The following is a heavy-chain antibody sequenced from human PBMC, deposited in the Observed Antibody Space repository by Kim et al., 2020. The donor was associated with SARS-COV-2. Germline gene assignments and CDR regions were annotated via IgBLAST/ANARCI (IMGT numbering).Heavy chain of an antibody. Sequence: SETLSLTCTVSGGSISSYYWSWIRQPPGKGLEWIGYIYYSGSTNYNPSLKSRVTISVDTSKNQFSLKLSSVTAADTAVYYFASLTGIAAAGTGFDPWGQGTLVTVSS. CDR3: ASLTGIAAAGTGFDP. V-gene: IGHV4-59*08. CDR2: IYYSGST. D-gene: IGHD6-13*01. J-gene: IGHJ5*02. CDR1: GGSISSYY.